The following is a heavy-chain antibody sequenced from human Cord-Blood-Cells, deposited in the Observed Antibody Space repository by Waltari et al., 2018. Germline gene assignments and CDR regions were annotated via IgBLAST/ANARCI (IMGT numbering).Heavy chain of an antibody. CDR3: ARQNGTYDCWSGYYIGNWFDP. V-gene: IGHV4-59*01. CDR2: IYYSGST. D-gene: IGHD3-3*01. J-gene: IGHJ5*02. CDR1: GGSISSYY. Sequence: QVQLQESGPGLVTPSETLSLTCTVSGGSISSYYWRWIRHPPGMGLEWIGYIYYSGSTNYNPSLKSRVTISVDTSKNQFSLKLSSVTAADTAVYYCARQNGTYDCWSGYYIGNWFDPWGQGTLVTVSS.